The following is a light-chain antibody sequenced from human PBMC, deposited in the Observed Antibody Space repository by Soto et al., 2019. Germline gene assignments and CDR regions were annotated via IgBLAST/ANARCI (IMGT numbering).Light chain of an antibody. CDR1: HSISSNY. V-gene: IGKV3-20*01. CDR2: GAS. J-gene: IGKJ2*01. Sequence: EIVLTQSPGTLSLSPGERATLSCRTSHSISSNYLAWYQQKRGQAPRVIIYGASSRATGIPDRFSGSGSGTDFTLTISSLQSEDFAVYYCQQYNNWPPSMYTFGQGTKLEIK. CDR3: QQYNNWPPSMYT.